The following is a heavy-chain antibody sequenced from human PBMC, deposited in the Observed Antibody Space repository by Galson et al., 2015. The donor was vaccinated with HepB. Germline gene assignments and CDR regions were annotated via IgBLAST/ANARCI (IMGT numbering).Heavy chain of an antibody. J-gene: IGHJ4*02. CDR2: IYYSGST. Sequence: ETLSLTCTVSGGSISSSSYYWGWIRQPPGKGLEWIGSIYYSGSTYYNPSLKSRVTISVDTSKNQFSLKLSSVTAADTAVYYCARIRRGYSSGYLDYWGQGTLVTVSS. V-gene: IGHV4-39*01. CDR1: GGSISSSSYY. D-gene: IGHD2-15*01. CDR3: ARIRRGYSSGYLDY.